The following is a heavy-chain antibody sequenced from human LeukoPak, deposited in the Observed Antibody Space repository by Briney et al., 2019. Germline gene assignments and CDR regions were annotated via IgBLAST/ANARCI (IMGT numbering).Heavy chain of an antibody. D-gene: IGHD3-10*01. CDR2: ISSSSSYI. Sequence: GGSLRLSCAASGFTFSSYSMNWVRQAPGKGLEWVSSISSSSSYIYYADSVRGRFTISRDNAKNSLYLQMNSLRAEDTAVYYCARVMVRGVIIRHFDYWGQGTLVTVSS. CDR3: ARVMVRGVIIRHFDY. V-gene: IGHV3-21*01. J-gene: IGHJ4*02. CDR1: GFTFSSYS.